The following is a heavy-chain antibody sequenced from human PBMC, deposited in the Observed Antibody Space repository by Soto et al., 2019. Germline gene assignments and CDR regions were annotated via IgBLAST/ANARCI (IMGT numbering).Heavy chain of an antibody. CDR2: IWYDGGTK. V-gene: IGHV3-33*01. D-gene: IGHD6-6*01. CDR1: GFTVSGHG. Sequence: PGESLKISCGVYGFTVSGHGMHWVRQAPGKGLEWVAVIWYDGGTKYHADSVKGRFTISRDNSKNLLYLQMDGLSAGDTAMYYCGGEGGGGSAWYFDYWGQGTPVTLSS. CDR3: GGEGGGGSAWYFDY. J-gene: IGHJ4*02.